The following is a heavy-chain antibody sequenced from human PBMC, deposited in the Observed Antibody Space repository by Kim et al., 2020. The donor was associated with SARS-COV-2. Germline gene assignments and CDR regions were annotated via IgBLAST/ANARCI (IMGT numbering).Heavy chain of an antibody. Sequence: SETLSLTCTVSGGSISSSSYYWGWIRQPPGKGLEWIGSIYYSGSTYYNPSLKSRVTISVDTSKNQFSLKLSSVTAADTAVYYCARKEAIWFGDTTYFDYWGQGTLVTVSS. CDR3: ARKEAIWFGDTTYFDY. J-gene: IGHJ4*02. CDR1: GGSISSSSYY. CDR2: IYYSGST. D-gene: IGHD3-10*01. V-gene: IGHV4-39*07.